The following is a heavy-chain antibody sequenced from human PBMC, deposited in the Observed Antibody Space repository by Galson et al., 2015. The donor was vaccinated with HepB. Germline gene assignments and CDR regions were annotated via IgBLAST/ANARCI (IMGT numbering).Heavy chain of an antibody. V-gene: IGHV3-66*01. J-gene: IGHJ4*02. CDR2: IYSGGSI. CDR1: GFTVSSNY. Sequence: SLRLSCAASGFTVSSNYMSWVRQAPGKGLEWVSVIYSGGSIYYADSVKGRFTISRDNSKNTLYLQMNSLRAEDTAVYYCARGYTARPSWGRSRETEDYWGQGTLVTVSS. CDR3: ARGYTARPSWGRSRETEDY. D-gene: IGHD3-16*01.